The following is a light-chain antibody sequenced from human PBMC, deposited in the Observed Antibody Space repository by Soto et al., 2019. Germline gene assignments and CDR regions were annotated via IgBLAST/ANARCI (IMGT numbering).Light chain of an antibody. CDR3: QQYYSTPLT. Sequence: DIVMTQSPDSLVVPLGERATIHCKATQSLLFSSKNLNYLSWYQQKPGQPPRLLIYWASTRDFGVPDRFSGSGSGTDFTLTLSSLQAEDVAVYYCQQYYSTPLTFGGGTRLEIK. J-gene: IGKJ4*01. V-gene: IGKV4-1*01. CDR1: QSLLFSSKNLNY. CDR2: WAS.